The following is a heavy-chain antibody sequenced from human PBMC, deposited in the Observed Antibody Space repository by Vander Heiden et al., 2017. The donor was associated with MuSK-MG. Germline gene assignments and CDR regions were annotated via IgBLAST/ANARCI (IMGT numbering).Heavy chain of an antibody. V-gene: IGHV3-7*01. Sequence: VQLVESGGGLAQPGESLRLSCAASGFTFSSYWMSWVRQAPGKGLEWVANIKKDGSEKYYADSVKGRFSIFRDNDKKSLYLEMNSLTAGDTAVYYCARDFDTWGQGTMVNVSS. J-gene: IGHJ3*02. CDR1: GFTFSSYW. CDR3: ARDFDT. CDR2: IKKDGSEK.